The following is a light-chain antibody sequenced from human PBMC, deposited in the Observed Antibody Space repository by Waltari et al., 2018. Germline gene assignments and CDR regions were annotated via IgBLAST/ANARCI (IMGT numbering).Light chain of an antibody. CDR3: HQYSSTPWT. CDR1: QSVLYSPNNKNY. Sequence: DIVMTQSPDSLAVSLGERATIRCKSSQSVLYSPNNKNYLAWFQQKPGQPPKLLFYWASTRESGVPDRFSGSGSGTDFTLTISSLQAEDVAVYYCHQYSSTPWTFGQGTKVEIK. CDR2: WAS. V-gene: IGKV4-1*01. J-gene: IGKJ1*01.